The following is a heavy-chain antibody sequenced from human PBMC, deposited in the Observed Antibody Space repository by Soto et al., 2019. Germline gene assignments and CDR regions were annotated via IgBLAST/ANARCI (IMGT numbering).Heavy chain of an antibody. J-gene: IGHJ4*02. CDR1: GFTFSSYG. CDR3: ANLADHYDFWSGYPTTFDY. D-gene: IGHD3-3*01. CDR2: ISYDGSNK. Sequence: ESGGGVVQPGRSLRLSCAASGFTFSSYGMHWVRQAPGKGLEWVAVISYDGSNKYYADSVKGRFTISRDNSKNTLYLQMNILRAEDTAVYYCANLADHYDFWSGYPTTFDYWGQGTLVTVSS. V-gene: IGHV3-30*18.